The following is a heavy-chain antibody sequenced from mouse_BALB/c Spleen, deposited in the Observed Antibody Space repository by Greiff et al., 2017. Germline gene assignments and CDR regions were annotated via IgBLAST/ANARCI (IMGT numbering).Heavy chain of an antibody. CDR2: ISSGGGNT. V-gene: IGHV5-9*03. Sequence: EVMLVESGGGLVKPGGSLKLSCAASGFTFSSYTMSWVRQTPEQRLEWVANISSGGGNTYYPDSVKGRFTISRDNAKNNLYLQMSSLRSEDTALYYCARDEAFAYWGQGTLVTVSA. CDR3: ARDEAFAY. D-gene: IGHD6-1*01. J-gene: IGHJ3*01. CDR1: GFTFSSYT.